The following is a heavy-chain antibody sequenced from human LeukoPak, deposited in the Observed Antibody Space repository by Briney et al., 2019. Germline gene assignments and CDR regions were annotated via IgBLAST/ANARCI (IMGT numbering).Heavy chain of an antibody. Sequence: SETLSLTCAVYGGSFSGYYWSWIRQPPGKGLEWIGEINHSGSTNYNPSLKSRVTISVDTSKNQFSLKLSSVTAADTAVYYCASFRPPHNWFDPWGQGTLVTVSS. V-gene: IGHV4-34*01. J-gene: IGHJ5*02. CDR2: INHSGST. D-gene: IGHD3-10*01. CDR3: ASFRPPHNWFDP. CDR1: GGSFSGYY.